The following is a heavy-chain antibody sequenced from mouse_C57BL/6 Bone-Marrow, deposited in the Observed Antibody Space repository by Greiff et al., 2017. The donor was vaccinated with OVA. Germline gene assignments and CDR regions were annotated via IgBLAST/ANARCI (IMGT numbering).Heavy chain of an antibody. D-gene: IGHD2-3*01. CDR3: ARTEGWLILDY. J-gene: IGHJ2*01. V-gene: IGHV1-64*01. CDR2: IHPNSGST. CDR1: GYTFTSYW. Sequence: QVQLQQPGAELVKPGASVKLSCKASGYTFTSYWMHWVKQRPGQGLEWIGMIHPNSGSTNYNEKFKSKATLTVDKSSSTAYMQLSSLTSEDSAVYYCARTEGWLILDYWGQGTTLTVSS.